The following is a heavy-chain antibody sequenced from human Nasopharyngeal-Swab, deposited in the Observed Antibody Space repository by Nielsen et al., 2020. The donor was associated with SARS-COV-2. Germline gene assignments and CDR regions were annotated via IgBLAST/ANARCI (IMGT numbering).Heavy chain of an antibody. J-gene: IGHJ2*01. CDR3: ASRGASADPSTRDLPFSRRTFDL. Sequence: GESLKISCAASGFSVSGNTYMSWVRQAPGKGLEWASTIHADGNTYYADSVRGRFTSSRDNSKNTVSLQMNSLRAEDTAVYYCASRGASADPSTRDLPFSRRTFDLWGRGTLVTVSS. CDR2: IHADGNT. D-gene: IGHD6-13*01. CDR1: GFSVSGNTY. V-gene: IGHV3-53*01.